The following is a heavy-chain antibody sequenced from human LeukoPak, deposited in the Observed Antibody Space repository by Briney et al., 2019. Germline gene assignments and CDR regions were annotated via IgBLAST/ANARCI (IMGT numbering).Heavy chain of an antibody. D-gene: IGHD3-9*01. V-gene: IGHV3-73*01. CDR1: GFTFSGSA. CDR2: IRSKANSYAT. Sequence: GGSLRLSCAASGFTFSGSAMHWVRQASGKGLEWVGRIRSKANSYATAYAASVKGRFTISRDDSKNTAYLRMNSLKTEDTAVYYCARGRYFDWYPYYFDYWGQGTLVTVSS. J-gene: IGHJ4*02. CDR3: ARGRYFDWYPYYFDY.